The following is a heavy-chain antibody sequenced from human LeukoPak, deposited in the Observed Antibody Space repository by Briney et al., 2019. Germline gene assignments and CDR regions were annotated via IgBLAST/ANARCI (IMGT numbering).Heavy chain of an antibody. J-gene: IGHJ3*02. D-gene: IGHD3-22*01. V-gene: IGHV4-59*08. CDR3: AWSYDSSGYGAFDI. CDR2: IYYSGST. CDR1: GGSISSYY. Sequence: SETLSLTCTVSGGSISSYYWSWIRQPPGKGLEWIGYIYYSGSTNYNPSLKSRVTISVDTSKNQFSLKLSSVTAADTAVYYCAWSYDSSGYGAFDIWGQGTMVTVSS.